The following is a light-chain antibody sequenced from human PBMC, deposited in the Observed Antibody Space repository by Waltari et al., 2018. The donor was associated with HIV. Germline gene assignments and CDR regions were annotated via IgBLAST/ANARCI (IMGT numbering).Light chain of an antibody. V-gene: IGKV4-1*01. CDR3: QQYYSNPPT. Sequence: DIVMIQSPDSLAVSLGERATVNCKSSQSVLYSANNANYLAWYQQKQGQPHKLLLYWASTRESGVPDLFSGSGSGTDFTLTISSLQAEDVAVYFCQQYYSNPPTFGQGTKVEIK. CDR2: WAS. CDR1: QSVLYSANNANY. J-gene: IGKJ1*01.